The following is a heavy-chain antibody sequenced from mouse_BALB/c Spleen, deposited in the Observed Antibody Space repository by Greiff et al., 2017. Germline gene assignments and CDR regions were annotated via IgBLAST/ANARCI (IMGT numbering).Heavy chain of an antibody. CDR1: GFSLTSYG. CDR3: ASQYGNYFAY. J-gene: IGHJ3*01. Sequence: VKLQESGPGLVQPSQSLSITCTVSGFSLTSYGVHWVRQSPGKGLEWLGVIWSGGSTDYNAAFISRLSISKDNSKSQVFFKMNSLQADDTAIYYCASQYGNYFAYWGQGTLVTVSA. V-gene: IGHV2-4-1*01. CDR2: IWSGGST. D-gene: IGHD2-10*02.